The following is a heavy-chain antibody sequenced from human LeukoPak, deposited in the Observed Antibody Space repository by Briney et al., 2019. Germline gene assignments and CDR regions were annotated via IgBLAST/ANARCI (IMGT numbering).Heavy chain of an antibody. CDR3: ARGTPNFDY. Sequence: GGSLRLSCSASGFTFSDDSMDWVRQVPGKGLEWLAHISKDSDVTSYADSVKGRFTISRDNAKNSLYLQVNSLRDEDTAVYYCARGTPNFDYWGQGTLVTVSS. V-gene: IGHV3-48*02. J-gene: IGHJ4*02. CDR2: ISKDSDVT. CDR1: GFTFSDDS.